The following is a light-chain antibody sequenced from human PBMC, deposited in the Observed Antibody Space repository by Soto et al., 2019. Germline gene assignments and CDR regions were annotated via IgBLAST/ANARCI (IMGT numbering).Light chain of an antibody. V-gene: IGLV1-40*01. J-gene: IGLJ2*01. Sequence: QSVLTQPPSVSGAPGQRVTISCTGSSSNIGAGFDVHWYQRLPGTAPKLLIYANYNRPSGVPDRFSGSKSGTSASLAITGLQAEDEADYYCQSYDSGLSVVFGGGTKLTVL. CDR1: SSNIGAGFD. CDR3: QSYDSGLSVV. CDR2: ANY.